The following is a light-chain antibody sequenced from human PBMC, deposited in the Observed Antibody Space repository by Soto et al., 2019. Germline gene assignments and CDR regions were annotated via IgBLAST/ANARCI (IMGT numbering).Light chain of an antibody. Sequence: EIVLTQSPATLSVSPGERVTLSRRASQSVDINLAWYQQKPGQAPRLLIYGASTRATDMSGTFSGRGSGTEFTLTINNLRPEDFAVYYCQQYRGWPRTFGQGTKVEIK. CDR3: QQYRGWPRT. V-gene: IGKV3-15*01. CDR1: QSVDIN. J-gene: IGKJ1*01. CDR2: GAS.